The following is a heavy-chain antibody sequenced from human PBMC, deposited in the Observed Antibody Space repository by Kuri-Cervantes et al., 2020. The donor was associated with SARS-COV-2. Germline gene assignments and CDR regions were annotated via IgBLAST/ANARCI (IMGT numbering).Heavy chain of an antibody. CDR3: ARNWLGYCSSGSCRYYYYYMDV. V-gene: IGHV1-69*05. CDR2: IIPIFGTA. Sequence: SVKVSCKASGGTFSSYAISWVRQAPGQGLEWMGGIIPIFGTANYAQKFQGRVTMTTDTSTSTAYMELRSLRSDDTAVYYCARNWLGYCSSGSCRYYYYYMDVWGKGTTVTVSS. CDR1: GGTFSSYA. D-gene: IGHD2-15*01. J-gene: IGHJ6*03.